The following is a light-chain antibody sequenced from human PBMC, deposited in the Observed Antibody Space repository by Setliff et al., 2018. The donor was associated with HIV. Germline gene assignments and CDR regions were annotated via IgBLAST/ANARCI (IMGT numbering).Light chain of an antibody. CDR1: SSDIGSYDY. V-gene: IGLV2-14*01. J-gene: IGLJ3*02. CDR2: EVS. Sequence: SALTQPASVSGSPGQWITISCTGTSSDIGSYDYVSWYQQHPGRAPQLMISEVSNRPSGVSHRFSGSKSGNTASLTISGLQAEDEADYYCSSYTTSATVLFGGGTKVTVL. CDR3: SSYTTSATVL.